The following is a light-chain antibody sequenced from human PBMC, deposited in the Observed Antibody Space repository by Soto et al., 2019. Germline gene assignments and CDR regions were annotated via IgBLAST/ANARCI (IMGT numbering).Light chain of an antibody. CDR1: QSISSW. J-gene: IGKJ1*01. CDR2: DAS. Sequence: DLQVTQSPSTLSASVGYVVTITCRASQSISSWLAWYQQKPGKAPKLLIYDASSLESGVPSRFSGSGSGTEFTLTISSLQPDDFATYYCQQYSSYWTFGQGTKVDIK. CDR3: QQYSSYWT. V-gene: IGKV1-5*01.